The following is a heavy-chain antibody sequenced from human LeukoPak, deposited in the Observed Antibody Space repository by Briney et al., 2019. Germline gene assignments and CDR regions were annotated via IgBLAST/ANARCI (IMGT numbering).Heavy chain of an antibody. V-gene: IGHV4-34*01. CDR1: GGSFSGYY. CDR2: INHSGST. Sequence: PSETLSLTCAVYGGSFSGYYWSWIRQPPGRGLEWIGEINHSGSTNYNPSLKSRVTISVDTSKNQFSLKLSSVTAADTAVYYCARIMITFGGVIVKGAFDYWGQGTLVTVSS. D-gene: IGHD3-16*02. J-gene: IGHJ4*02. CDR3: ARIMITFGGVIVKGAFDY.